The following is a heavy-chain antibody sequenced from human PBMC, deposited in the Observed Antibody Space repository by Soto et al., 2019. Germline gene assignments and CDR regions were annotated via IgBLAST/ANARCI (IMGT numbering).Heavy chain of an antibody. J-gene: IGHJ4*02. CDR3: ARGPARYDFWGGYHTNFDY. CDR2: ISAYNGNT. CDR1: GYTFTSYG. V-gene: IGHV1-18*01. D-gene: IGHD3-3*01. Sequence: ASVKVSCKASGYTFTSYGISWVRQAPGQGLEWMGWISAYNGNTNYAQKLQGRVTMTTDTSTSTAYMELRSLRSDDTAVYYCARGPARYDFWGGYHTNFDYWGQGTLVTVSS.